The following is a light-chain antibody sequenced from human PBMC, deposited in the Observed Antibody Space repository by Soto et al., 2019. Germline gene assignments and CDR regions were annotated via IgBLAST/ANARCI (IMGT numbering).Light chain of an antibody. CDR3: SSYTSSSTYV. CDR1: SSDVGGYNY. V-gene: IGLV2-14*01. Sequence: QSALTQPASVSGSPGQSITISCTGTSSDVGGYNYVSWYQQHPGKAPKLMIYDVSNRPSGVSNRFSGSKSSNTASLTISGFQAEDEADYYCSSYTSSSTYVFGTGTKVTVL. CDR2: DVS. J-gene: IGLJ1*01.